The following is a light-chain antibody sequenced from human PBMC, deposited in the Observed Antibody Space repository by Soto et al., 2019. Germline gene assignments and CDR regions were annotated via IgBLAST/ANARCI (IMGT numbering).Light chain of an antibody. CDR3: QQLNSYPT. CDR2: AAS. CDR1: QGISSY. J-gene: IGKJ5*01. V-gene: IGKV1-9*01. Sequence: IQLTQSPSSLSASVGDRVTITCRASQGISSYLAWYQQKPGKAPTLLIYAASTLQSGVPSRFSGSGSGTDFTLTISSLQPEDFATYYCQQLNSYPTFGQGTRLEIK.